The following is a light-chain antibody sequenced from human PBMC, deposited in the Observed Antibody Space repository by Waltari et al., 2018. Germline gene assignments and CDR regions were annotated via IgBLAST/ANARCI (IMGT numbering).Light chain of an antibody. Sequence: ETVMTQSPGTLYVSPGDRVILSCRASQSVGSELAWYKQRPGQTPRLLIYGASTRVTGLPARFSGSGSGTEFTLTISSLQSEDFGLYYCQQYDNWPLTFGGGTKVEIK. CDR2: GAS. V-gene: IGKV3-15*01. J-gene: IGKJ4*01. CDR1: QSVGSE. CDR3: QQYDNWPLT.